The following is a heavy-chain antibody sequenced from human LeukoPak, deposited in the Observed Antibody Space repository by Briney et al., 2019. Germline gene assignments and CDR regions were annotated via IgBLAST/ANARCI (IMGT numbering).Heavy chain of an antibody. CDR3: ARLKYYYDASGYRAEYFQH. CDR1: GGSISSYY. CDR2: IFYSGST. J-gene: IGHJ1*01. V-gene: IGHV4-59*01. D-gene: IGHD3-22*01. Sequence: SETLSLTCTVSGGSISSYYWSWIRQPPGKGLEWIGYIFYSGSTNYNPSLKSRVTISVYTSKNQFPLKLSSVTAADTAVYYCARLKYYYDASGYRAEYFQHWGQGTLVTVSS.